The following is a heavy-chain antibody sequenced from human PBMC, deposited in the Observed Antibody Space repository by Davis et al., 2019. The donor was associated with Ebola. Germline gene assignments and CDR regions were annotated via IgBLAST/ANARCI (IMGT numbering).Heavy chain of an antibody. CDR1: GFTFSGSA. V-gene: IGHV3-73*01. D-gene: IGHD2-15*01. J-gene: IGHJ4*02. CDR2: IRSKANSYAT. Sequence: GESLKISCAASGFTFSGSAMHWVRQASGKGLEWVGRIRSKANSYATAYAASVKGRFTISRDDSKNTAYLQMNSLKTEDTAVYYCTVAVAANLDYWGQGTLVTVSS. CDR3: TVAVAANLDY.